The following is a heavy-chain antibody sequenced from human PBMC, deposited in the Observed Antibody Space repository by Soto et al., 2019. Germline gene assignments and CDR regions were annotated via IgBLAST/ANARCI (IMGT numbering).Heavy chain of an antibody. V-gene: IGHV3-33*01. CDR2: IWYDGSNK. CDR1: GFTFSNYG. D-gene: IGHD1-1*01. CDR3: ARDTTGCVDI. Sequence: QVQLVESGGGVVQPGTSLRLSCVASGFTFSNYGMHWVRQAPGKGLEWAAVIWYDGSNKFYADSVKGRFTICRDNSKKTVYLQMDSLRVEDTAVYYCARDTTGCVDIWGQGTLVTVSS. J-gene: IGHJ4*02.